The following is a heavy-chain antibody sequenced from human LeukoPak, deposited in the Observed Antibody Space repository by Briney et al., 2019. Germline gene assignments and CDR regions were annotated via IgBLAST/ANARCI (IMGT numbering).Heavy chain of an antibody. CDR3: ARDYKYAFDN. D-gene: IGHD5-24*01. J-gene: IGHJ4*02. CDR1: GFTFSDYS. V-gene: IGHV3-48*01. Sequence: GVSLRLSCAASGFTFSDYSMNWVRQAPGKGLEWISYIGIDSGNTNYADSVKGRFTIAGDKAKNSLYLQMNSLRVEDTAVYYCARDYKYAFDNWGQGTLVTVSS. CDR2: IGIDSGNT.